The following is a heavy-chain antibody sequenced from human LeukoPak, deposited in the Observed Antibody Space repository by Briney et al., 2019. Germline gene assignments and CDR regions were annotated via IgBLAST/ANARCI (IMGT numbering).Heavy chain of an antibody. CDR1: GFTFSSYG. CDR3: AKGPQDDTIHEDYYYGMDV. J-gene: IGHJ6*02. D-gene: IGHD2-15*01. Sequence: GGSLRLSCAASGFTFSSYGMHWVRQAPGKGPEWVAVISYDGSNKYYADSVKGRFTISRDNSKNTLYLQMNSLRAEDTAVYYCAKGPQDDTIHEDYYYGMDVWGQGTTVTVSS. V-gene: IGHV3-30*18. CDR2: ISYDGSNK.